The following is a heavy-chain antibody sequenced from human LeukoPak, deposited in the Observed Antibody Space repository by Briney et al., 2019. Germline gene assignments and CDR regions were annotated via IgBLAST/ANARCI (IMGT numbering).Heavy chain of an antibody. J-gene: IGHJ6*03. D-gene: IGHD5-12*01. CDR2: MYYSGST. Sequence: SETLSLTCSVSGASISSSGYCWGWIRQPPGKGLEWIGGMYYSGSTYYNPSLKRRVTISLDTSKNQFSLKLNSVTAADTAVYYCARQAVDNFYYLDVWGKGTTVTVSS. V-gene: IGHV4-39*01. CDR3: ARQAVDNFYYLDV. CDR1: GASISSSGYC.